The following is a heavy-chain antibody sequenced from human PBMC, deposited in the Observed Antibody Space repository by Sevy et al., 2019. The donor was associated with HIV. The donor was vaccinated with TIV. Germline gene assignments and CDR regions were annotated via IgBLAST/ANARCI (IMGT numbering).Heavy chain of an antibody. Sequence: SETLSLTCAVSGYSISSGYLWAWIRQPPGRGLEWIGRIYHSGSPYYNSSLTSRVTISVDTSKNQFSLKLSSVTAADTAVYYCARLAVPRISSSGTYYNHGWFDVWGQGILVIVSS. CDR3: ARLAVPRISSSGTYYNHGWFDV. CDR2: IYHSGSP. J-gene: IGHJ5*02. CDR1: GYSISSGYL. D-gene: IGHD3-10*01. V-gene: IGHV4-38-2*01.